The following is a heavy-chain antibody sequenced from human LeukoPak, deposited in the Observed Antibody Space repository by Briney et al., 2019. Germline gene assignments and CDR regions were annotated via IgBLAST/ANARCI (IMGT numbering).Heavy chain of an antibody. CDR2: ISAYNGNT. V-gene: IGHV1-18*01. CDR3: ARVARYYYGSGSSREAFDP. D-gene: IGHD3-10*01. Sequence: ASVKVSCKASGYTFSSYGISWVRQAPGQGLEWMGWISAYNGNTNYAQKLQGRVTMTTDTSTSTAYMELRSLRSDGTAVYYCARVARYYYGSGSSREAFDPWGQGTLVTVSS. J-gene: IGHJ5*02. CDR1: GYTFSSYG.